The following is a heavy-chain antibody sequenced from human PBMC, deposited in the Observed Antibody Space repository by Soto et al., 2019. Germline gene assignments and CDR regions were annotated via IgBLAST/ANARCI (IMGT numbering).Heavy chain of an antibody. CDR1: GGSISSYY. J-gene: IGHJ4*02. CDR3: ASLGITIFGVVITD. V-gene: IGHV4-59*12. Sequence: PSETLSLTCTVSGGSISSYYWSWIRQPPGKGLEWNGYIYYSESTNYNHSHKSRITIPVDTSKNQNSLKLNSVTASDTAVYYCASLGITIFGVVITDWGQGTLVTVSS. CDR2: IYYSEST. D-gene: IGHD3-3*01.